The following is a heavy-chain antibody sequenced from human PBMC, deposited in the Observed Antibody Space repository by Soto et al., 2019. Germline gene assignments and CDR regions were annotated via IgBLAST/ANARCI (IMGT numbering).Heavy chain of an antibody. J-gene: IGHJ4*02. CDR1: GGSTSGISYY. Sequence: ETLSLTCTVSGGSTSGISYYWGWIRQPPGKGLEWIGSIYYSGSTYYNPSLKSRVTISVDTSKNQFSLKLSSVTAADSAVYYCASAFGGWPPDSWGPGTLVTVSS. V-gene: IGHV4-39*07. D-gene: IGHD6-19*01. CDR3: ASAFGGWPPDS. CDR2: IYYSGST.